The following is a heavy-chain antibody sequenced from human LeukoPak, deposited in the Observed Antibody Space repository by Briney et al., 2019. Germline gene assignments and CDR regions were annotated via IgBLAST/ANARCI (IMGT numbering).Heavy chain of an antibody. V-gene: IGHV3-48*01. D-gene: IGHD3-10*01. J-gene: IGHJ4*02. CDR2: ISSSSSTI. Sequence: GGSLRLSCAASGFTVSSNYMSWVRQAPGKGLEWVSYISSSSSTIYYADSVKGRFTISRDNAKNSLYLQMNSLRAEDTAVYYCARDGLGIAMVRGVIIGGFDYWGQGTLVTVSS. CDR1: GFTVSSNY. CDR3: ARDGLGIAMVRGVIIGGFDY.